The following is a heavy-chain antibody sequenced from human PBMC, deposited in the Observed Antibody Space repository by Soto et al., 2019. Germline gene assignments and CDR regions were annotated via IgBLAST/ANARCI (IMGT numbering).Heavy chain of an antibody. CDR2: IHHSGGT. Sequence: QVQLQESGPGLVKPSGTQSITCADSSGSLSSNNWWSWVRQPPGKGLDWIGEIHHSGGTNYNPSLNSIVTISVDNSKNQFSLLLSSVTASDTALYYCVRNRLLGDDFDYGGQETLVTVSS. CDR3: VRNRLLGDDFDY. D-gene: IGHD5-12*01. V-gene: IGHV4-4*02. J-gene: IGHJ4*02. CDR1: SGSLSSNNW.